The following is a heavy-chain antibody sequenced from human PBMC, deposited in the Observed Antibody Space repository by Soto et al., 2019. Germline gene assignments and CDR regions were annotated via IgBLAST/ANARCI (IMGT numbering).Heavy chain of an antibody. D-gene: IGHD2-15*01. J-gene: IGHJ4*02. CDR3: AHQTTYCSGGSCYPSWGLDY. Sequence: SGPTLVNPTQPLTLTCTFSGFSLSTSGVGVGWIRQPPGKALEWLALIYWDDDKRYSPALKSRLTITKDTSKNQVVLTMTNMDPVATATYYCAHQTTYCSGGSCYPSWGLDYWGQGTLVTVSS. CDR1: GFSLSTSGVG. V-gene: IGHV2-5*02. CDR2: IYWDDDK.